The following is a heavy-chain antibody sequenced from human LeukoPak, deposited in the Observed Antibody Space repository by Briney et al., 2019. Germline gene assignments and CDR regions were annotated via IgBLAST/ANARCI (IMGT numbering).Heavy chain of an antibody. CDR3: ARHGSASGWYRSHFDY. Sequence: PSQTLSLTCTVSGGSISSSSYYWGWIRQPPGKGLEWFGSIYDSGSTYYSPSLKSRVTMSVDRSKNQFSLKLSSVTAADTAVYYCARHGSASGWYRSHFDYWGQGTLVTVSS. D-gene: IGHD6-19*01. J-gene: IGHJ4*02. V-gene: IGHV4-39*01. CDR2: IYDSGST. CDR1: GGSISSSSYY.